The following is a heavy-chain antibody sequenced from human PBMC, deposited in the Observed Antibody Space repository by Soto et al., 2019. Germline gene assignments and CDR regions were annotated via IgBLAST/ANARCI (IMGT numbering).Heavy chain of an antibody. V-gene: IGHV4-59*01. J-gene: IGHJ5*02. CDR2: IYYSGST. Sequence: PSETLSLTCTVSGGSISSYYWSWIRQPPGKGLEWIGYIYYSGSTNYNPSLKSRVTISVDTSKNQFSLKLSSVTAADTAVYYCAREDSSGYYVGNNWFDPWGQGTLVTVSP. CDR3: AREDSSGYYVGNNWFDP. CDR1: GGSISSYY. D-gene: IGHD3-22*01.